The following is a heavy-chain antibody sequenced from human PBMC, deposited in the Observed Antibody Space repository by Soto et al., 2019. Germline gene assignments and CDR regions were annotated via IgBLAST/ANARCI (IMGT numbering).Heavy chain of an antibody. CDR1: GFTFSSYG. Sequence: GGSLRLSCAASGFTFSSYGMHWVRQAPGKGLEWVAVISYDGSNKYYADSVKGRFTISRDNSKNTLYLQMNSLRAEDTAVYYCAKANNIPPCSSTSCRYYYYMDVWGKGTTVTVSS. CDR2: ISYDGSNK. V-gene: IGHV3-30*18. D-gene: IGHD2-2*01. J-gene: IGHJ6*03. CDR3: AKANNIPPCSSTSCRYYYYMDV.